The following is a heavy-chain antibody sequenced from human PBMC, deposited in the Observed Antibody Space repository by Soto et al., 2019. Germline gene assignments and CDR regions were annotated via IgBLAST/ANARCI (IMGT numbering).Heavy chain of an antibody. CDR1: GGSISSYY. Sequence: SETLSLTCTVSGGSISSYYWSWIRQPPGKGLEWIGYIYYSGSTNYNPSLKSRVTISVDTSKNQFSLKLSSVTAADTAVYYCARVWGSYYLDYWGQGTLVTVSS. V-gene: IGHV4-59*08. CDR2: IYYSGST. CDR3: ARVWGSYYLDY. D-gene: IGHD3-16*01. J-gene: IGHJ4*02.